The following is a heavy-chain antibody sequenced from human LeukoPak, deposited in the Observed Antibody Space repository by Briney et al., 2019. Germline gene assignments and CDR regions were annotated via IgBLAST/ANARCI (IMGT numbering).Heavy chain of an antibody. Sequence: SETLSLTCAVYGGSFSGYYWSWIRQPPGKGLEWIGEINHSGSTYYNPSLKSRVTISVDTSKNQFSLKLSSVTAADTAVYYCASLGSSGYYGMDAWGQGTPVTVSS. D-gene: IGHD3-22*01. CDR2: INHSGST. CDR3: ASLGSSGYYGMDA. V-gene: IGHV4-34*01. J-gene: IGHJ6*02. CDR1: GGSFSGYY.